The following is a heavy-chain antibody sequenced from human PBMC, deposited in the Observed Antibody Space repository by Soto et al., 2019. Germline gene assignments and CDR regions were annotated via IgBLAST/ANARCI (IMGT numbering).Heavy chain of an antibody. Sequence: PRASLRLSCTTSGFTFTSYNMHWVRQAPGKVLVWVSRINSDGSSTIYADSVKGRFTISRDNAKNTLYLQMDSLRAEDTAVYYCARGTRGGHLYWGQGTLVTVTS. CDR1: GFTFTSYN. CDR2: INSDGSST. CDR3: ARGTRGGHLY. D-gene: IGHD2-15*01. J-gene: IGHJ4*02. V-gene: IGHV3-74*01.